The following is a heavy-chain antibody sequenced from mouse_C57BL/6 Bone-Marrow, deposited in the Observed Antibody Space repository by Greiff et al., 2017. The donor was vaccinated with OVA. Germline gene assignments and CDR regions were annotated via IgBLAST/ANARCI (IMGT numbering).Heavy chain of an antibody. D-gene: IGHD3-2*02. J-gene: IGHJ2*01. CDR3: ARRTAQADFDY. Sequence: QVQLQQPGAELVKPGASVKLSCKASGYTFTSYWMQWVQQRPGQGLEWIGAIDPSDSYTNYNQKFKGKATLTVDTSSSTAYMQLSSLTSEDSAVYYCARRTAQADFDYWGQGTTLTVSS. V-gene: IGHV1-50*01. CDR1: GYTFTSYW. CDR2: IDPSDSYT.